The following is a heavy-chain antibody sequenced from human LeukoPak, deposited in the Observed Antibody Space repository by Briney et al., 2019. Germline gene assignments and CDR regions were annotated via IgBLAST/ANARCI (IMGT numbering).Heavy chain of an antibody. CDR2: IIPIFGTA. CDR1: GGTFSSYA. V-gene: IGHV1-69*05. J-gene: IGHJ6*03. D-gene: IGHD3-10*01. Sequence: SVKVSCKASGGTFSSYAISWVRQAPGQGLEWMGGIIPIFGTANYAQKFQGRVTITTDESTSTAYMELSSLRSEDTAVYYCASYGSGIERYYYYYYYMDVWGKGTTVTVSS. CDR3: ASYGSGIERYYYYYYYMDV.